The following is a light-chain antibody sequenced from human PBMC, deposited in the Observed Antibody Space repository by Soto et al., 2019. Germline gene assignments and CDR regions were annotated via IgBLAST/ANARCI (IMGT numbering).Light chain of an antibody. CDR1: SSDVGSYNL. CDR3: CSYASTSTLL. J-gene: IGLJ3*02. V-gene: IGLV2-23*02. Sequence: QSALTQPASVSGSPGQSITISCTGTSSDVGSYNLVSWYQRHPDKDPKLMIYEVSKRPSGVSDRFSGSKSGNTASLTISGLQAEDEADYYCCSYASTSTLLFGGGTKVTAL. CDR2: EVS.